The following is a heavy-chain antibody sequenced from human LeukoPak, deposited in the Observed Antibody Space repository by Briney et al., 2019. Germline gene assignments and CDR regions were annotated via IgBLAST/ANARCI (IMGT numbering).Heavy chain of an antibody. Sequence: GGSLRLSCAASGFTFSTYAMSWVRQAPGKGLEWVSAISTTGVGKYYADSVKGRFTISRDNSKNTLYLQMNSLRAEDTAVYYCVRAIAVSATFVWFDPLGQGTLVTVSS. CDR3: VRAIAVSATFVWFDP. J-gene: IGHJ5*02. CDR2: ISTTGVGK. D-gene: IGHD2-15*01. V-gene: IGHV3-23*01. CDR1: GFTFSTYA.